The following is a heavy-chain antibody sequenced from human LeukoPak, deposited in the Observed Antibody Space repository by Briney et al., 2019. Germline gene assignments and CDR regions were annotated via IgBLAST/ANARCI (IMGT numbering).Heavy chain of an antibody. Sequence: SETLSLTSTVSGGSISSYYWSWIRQPAGKGLEWIGRIYTSGSTNYNPPLKSRVTMSVDTSKNQFSLKLSSVTAADTAVYYCARGNKDYDILTGYYDEWGQGTLVTVSS. CDR1: GGSISSYY. D-gene: IGHD3-9*01. CDR3: ARGNKDYDILTGYYDE. CDR2: IYTSGST. V-gene: IGHV4-4*07. J-gene: IGHJ4*02.